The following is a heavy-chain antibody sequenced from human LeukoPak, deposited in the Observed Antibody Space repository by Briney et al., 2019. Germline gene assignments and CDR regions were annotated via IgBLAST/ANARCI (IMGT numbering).Heavy chain of an antibody. CDR3: ARDTYCSSTSCYDDYYYGMDV. D-gene: IGHD2-2*01. CDR1: GFTFSSYW. V-gene: IGHV3-7*01. CDR2: IKQDGSEK. J-gene: IGHJ6*02. Sequence: PGGSLRLSCAASGFTFSSYWMSWVRQAPGKGLEWVANIKQDGSEKYYVDSVKGRFTISRDNAKNSLYPQMNSLRAEDTAVYYCARDTYCSSTSCYDDYYYGMDVWGQGTTVTVSS.